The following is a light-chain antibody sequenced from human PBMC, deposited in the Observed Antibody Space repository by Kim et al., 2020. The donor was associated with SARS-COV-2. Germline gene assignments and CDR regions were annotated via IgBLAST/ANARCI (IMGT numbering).Light chain of an antibody. Sequence: SASVGDRVTITCRASQSISSRLAWYQQKLGEAPKLLIYAASNLEAGVPSRFSGSGSGTEFTLTISSLQPDDFATYYCQQYYSYSTFGQGTKVEIE. CDR3: QQYYSYST. V-gene: IGKV1-5*03. CDR2: AAS. CDR1: QSISSR. J-gene: IGKJ1*01.